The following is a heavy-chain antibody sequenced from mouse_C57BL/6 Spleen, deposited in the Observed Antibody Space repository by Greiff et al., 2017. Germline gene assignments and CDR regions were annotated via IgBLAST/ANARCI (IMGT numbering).Heavy chain of an antibody. CDR1: GYAFSSYW. J-gene: IGHJ2*01. Sequence: QVQLQQSGAELVKPGASVKISCKASGYAFSSYWMNWVKQRPGKGLEWIGQIYPGDGDTNYNGKFKGKATLTADKSSSTAYMQLSSLTSEDSAVYFCARSGYDGAYYFDYWGQGTTLTVSS. D-gene: IGHD2-2*01. CDR3: ARSGYDGAYYFDY. CDR2: IYPGDGDT. V-gene: IGHV1-80*01.